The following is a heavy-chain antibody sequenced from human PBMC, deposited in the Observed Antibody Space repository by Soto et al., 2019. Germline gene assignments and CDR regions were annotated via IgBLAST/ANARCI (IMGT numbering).Heavy chain of an antibody. CDR2: VFHSGRT. CDR3: ARWVEVSHDYFDS. J-gene: IGHJ4*02. CDR1: GGSITNSYYF. D-gene: IGHD2-15*01. V-gene: IGHV4-31*03. Sequence: SETLSLTCTVSGGSITNSYYFWSWVRQNPGKGLEWIGHVFHSGRTYYNPSLSGRVSILVDTSMNQFSLNLNSVTAADTAVYYCARWVEVSHDYFDSWGQGTPVTVSS.